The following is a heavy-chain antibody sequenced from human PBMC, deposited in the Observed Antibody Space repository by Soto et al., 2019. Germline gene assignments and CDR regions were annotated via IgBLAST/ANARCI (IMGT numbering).Heavy chain of an antibody. CDR3: ARDYILTSYLSPYYYYGMDV. CDR1: GFTFISYS. V-gene: IGHV3-21*01. D-gene: IGHD3-9*01. CDR2: ISSSSSYI. J-gene: IGHJ6*02. Sequence: PGRALRLSCADSGFTFISYSMNWVRQAPGKGLEWVSSISSSSSYIYYADSVKGRFTISRDNAKNSLYLQMNSLRAEDTAVYYCARDYILTSYLSPYYYYGMDVWGQGTTVTVSS.